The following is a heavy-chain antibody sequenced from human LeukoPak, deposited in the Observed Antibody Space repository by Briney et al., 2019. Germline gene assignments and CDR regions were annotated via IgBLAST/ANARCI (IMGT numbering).Heavy chain of an antibody. V-gene: IGHV4-34*01. Sequence: PSETLSLTCAVYGGSFSGYYWSWIRQPPGKGLEWIGEINHSGSTNYNPSLKSRVTISVDTSKNQFSLKLSSVTAADTAVYYCARGLGLYYDSSGYFGYWGQGTLVTVSS. CDR2: INHSGST. CDR1: GGSFSGYY. J-gene: IGHJ4*02. CDR3: ARGLGLYYDSSGYFGY. D-gene: IGHD3-22*01.